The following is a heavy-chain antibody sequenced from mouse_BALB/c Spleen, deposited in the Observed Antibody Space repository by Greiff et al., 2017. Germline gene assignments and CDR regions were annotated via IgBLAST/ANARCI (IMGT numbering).Heavy chain of an antibody. V-gene: IGHV5-6*01. CDR3: ARRYGNYDVGYFDV. CDR1: GFTFSSYG. D-gene: IGHD2-10*02. Sequence: EVQRVESGGDLVKPGGSLKLSCAASGFTFSSYGMSWVRQTPDKRLEWVATISSGGSYTYYPDSVKGRFTISRDNAKNTLYLQMSSLKSEDTAMYYCARRYGNYDVGYFDVWGAGTTVTVSS. CDR2: ISSGGSYT. J-gene: IGHJ1*01.